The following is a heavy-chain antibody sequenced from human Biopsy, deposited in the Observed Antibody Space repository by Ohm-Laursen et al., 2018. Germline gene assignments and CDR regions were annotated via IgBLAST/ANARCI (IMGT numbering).Heavy chain of an antibody. J-gene: IGHJ3*02. V-gene: IGHV1-18*04. CDR2: ISTYNDDT. CDR1: GYTFTAYG. D-gene: IGHD3-3*01. CDR3: ARDPGYDFWSGSDPFDI. Sequence: ASVKVSCKTSGYTFTAYGISWVRQAPGQGLEWMGWISTYNDDTNIAQKFQGRVSMTTDTSTRTAYMELRSLRSGDTAIYFCARDPGYDFWSGSDPFDIWGQGTTVTVS.